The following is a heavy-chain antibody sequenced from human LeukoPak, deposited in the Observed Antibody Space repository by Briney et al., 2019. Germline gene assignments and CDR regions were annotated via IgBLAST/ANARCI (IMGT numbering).Heavy chain of an antibody. CDR3: AREKVPGIAAADAFDI. D-gene: IGHD6-13*01. J-gene: IGHJ3*02. CDR1: GFTFSSYA. V-gene: IGHV3-30*04. Sequence: GRSLRLSCAASGFTFSSYAVHWVRQAPGKGLEWVAVISYDGSNKYYADSVKGRFTISRDNSKNTLYLQMNSLRAEDTAVYYCAREKVPGIAAADAFDIWGQGTMVTVSS. CDR2: ISYDGSNK.